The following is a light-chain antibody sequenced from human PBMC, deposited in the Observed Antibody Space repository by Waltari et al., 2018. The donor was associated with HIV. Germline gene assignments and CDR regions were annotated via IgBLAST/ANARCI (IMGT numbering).Light chain of an antibody. CDR2: EFT. Sequence: QSALTQPPSASGPPGQSVTISCPGTSNDVGRYDFVSWYQLPPGTVPNLIIYEFTKRTAGVGCRFAGAKSCNTASLTVSGLQNDDEADYYGSSYAANNTFVIFGGGTKLTVL. CDR3: SSYAANNTFVI. V-gene: IGLV2-8*01. CDR1: SNDVGRYDF. J-gene: IGLJ2*01.